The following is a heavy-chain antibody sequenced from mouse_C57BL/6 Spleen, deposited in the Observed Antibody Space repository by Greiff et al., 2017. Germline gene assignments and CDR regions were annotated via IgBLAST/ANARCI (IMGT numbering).Heavy chain of an antibody. V-gene: IGHV5-12*01. CDR1: GFTFSDYY. CDR3: ARRYSDAMDY. J-gene: IGHJ4*01. CDR2: ISNGGGST. D-gene: IGHD2-12*01. Sequence: EVKLVESGGGLVQPGGSLKLSCTASGFTFSDYYMYWVRQTPEKRLEWVAYISNGGGSTYYPDTVKGRFTISRDNAKNTRYLQMSRLKSEDTAMYYCARRYSDAMDYWGQGTSVTVSS.